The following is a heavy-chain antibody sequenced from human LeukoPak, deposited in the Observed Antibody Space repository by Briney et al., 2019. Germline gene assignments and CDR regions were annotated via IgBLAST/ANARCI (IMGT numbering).Heavy chain of an antibody. CDR3: ARGFDY. J-gene: IGHJ4*02. V-gene: IGHV3-66*01. CDR1: GFTFSSYG. Sequence: GRSLRLSCAASGFTFSSYGMHWVRQAPGKGLEWVSVIYSGGSTYYADSVKGRFTISRDNSKNTLYLQMNSLRAEDTAVYYCARGFDYWGQGTLVTVSS. CDR2: IYSGGST.